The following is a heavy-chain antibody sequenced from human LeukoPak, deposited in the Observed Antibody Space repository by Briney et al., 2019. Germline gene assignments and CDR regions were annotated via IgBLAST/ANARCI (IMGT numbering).Heavy chain of an antibody. CDR2: IKHDGSEK. CDR1: GFTFSTYW. J-gene: IGHJ4*02. Sequence: GGSLRLSCAASGFTFSTYWMSWLRQAPGKGLEWVANIKHDGSEKYYVDSVKGRFTISRDNAQNSLYLQMSSLRAEDTAVYYCASDRGYSYGYPLSFDYWGQGTLVTVSS. CDR3: ASDRGYSYGYPLSFDY. V-gene: IGHV3-7*03. D-gene: IGHD5-18*01.